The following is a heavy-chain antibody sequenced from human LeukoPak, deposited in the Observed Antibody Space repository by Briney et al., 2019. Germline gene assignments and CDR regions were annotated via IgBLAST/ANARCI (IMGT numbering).Heavy chain of an antibody. CDR2: INPDSGGT. J-gene: IGHJ4*02. Sequence: SVNDTCQASGYGFTGYFMHWVRQAPGQGLEWMGWINPDSGGTNYAQKFRGRVTLTRDTSIYTAYMELSRLRSDDTAVYYCVRDLFFAAAEREGDDYWGQGTLVTVSS. V-gene: IGHV1-2*02. D-gene: IGHD2-2*01. CDR3: VRDLFFAAAEREGDDY. CDR1: GYGFTGYF.